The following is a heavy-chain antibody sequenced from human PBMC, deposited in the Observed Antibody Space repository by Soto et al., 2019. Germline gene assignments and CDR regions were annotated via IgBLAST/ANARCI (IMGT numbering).Heavy chain of an antibody. V-gene: IGHV3-7*03. D-gene: IGHD6-19*01. Sequence: EVQLVESGGGLVQPGGSLRLSCAASRFTFSTYWMSWVRQAPGKGLEWVANIQQDGSEKYYVDSVKGRLTISRDNAKNSLYLQMNSLRAEDTAVYYCARGGRIRASGWFDYWGQGTLVTVSS. CDR3: ARGGRIRASGWFDY. CDR2: IQQDGSEK. CDR1: RFTFSTYW. J-gene: IGHJ4*02.